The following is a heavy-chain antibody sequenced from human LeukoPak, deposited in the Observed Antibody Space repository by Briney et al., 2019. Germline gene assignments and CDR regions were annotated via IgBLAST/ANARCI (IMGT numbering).Heavy chain of an antibody. D-gene: IGHD3-22*01. Sequence: GGSLRLSCAASRFTFSSHWMSWVRQAPGKGLEWVANIKQDGGEKYYVDSVKGRFTISRDNAKNSLHLQMNSLRAEDTAVYYCAGANYYDSSSYSQFDYWGQGTQVTVSS. CDR1: RFTFSSHW. CDR2: IKQDGGEK. V-gene: IGHV3-7*03. J-gene: IGHJ4*02. CDR3: AGANYYDSSSYSQFDY.